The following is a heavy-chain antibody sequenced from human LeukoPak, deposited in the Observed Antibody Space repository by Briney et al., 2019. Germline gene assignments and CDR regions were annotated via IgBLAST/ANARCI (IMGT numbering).Heavy chain of an antibody. CDR1: GGSFSGYY. D-gene: IGHD1-26*01. V-gene: IGHV4-34*01. Sequence: SETLSLTCAVYGGSFSGYYWSWIRQPPGKGLEWIGEINHSGSTNYNPSLKSRVTISVDTSKNQFSLKLSSVTAADTAVYYCARHSGSYPYWYFDLWGRGTLVTVSS. J-gene: IGHJ2*01. CDR3: ARHSGSYPYWYFDL. CDR2: INHSGST.